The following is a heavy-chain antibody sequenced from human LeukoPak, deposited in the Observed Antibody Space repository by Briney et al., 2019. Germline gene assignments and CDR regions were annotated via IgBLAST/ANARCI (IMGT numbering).Heavy chain of an antibody. CDR3: ARVMDYYGSGSYLLVDY. CDR1: GFTFTTYD. CDR2: IGTTGDT. Sequence: GGSLRLSCAASGFTFTTYDMHWVRQATGKGLEWVSAIGTTGDTYYPGSVKGRFTISRDNAKNTLYLQMNSLRAEDTAVYYCARVMDYYGSGSYLLVDYWGQGTLVTVSS. J-gene: IGHJ4*02. V-gene: IGHV3-13*01. D-gene: IGHD3-10*01.